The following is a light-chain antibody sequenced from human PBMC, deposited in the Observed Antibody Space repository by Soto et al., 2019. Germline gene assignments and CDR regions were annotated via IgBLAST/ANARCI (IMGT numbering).Light chain of an antibody. Sequence: EIVLTQSPGTLSLSPGERATLSCRASQSVSSSYLAWYQQKPGQAPRLLIYGASIRAAGIPARFTGSESGTEFTLSISSLQSEDFAVYYCQQYDDWPWTFGHGTKVDIK. CDR2: GAS. J-gene: IGKJ1*01. CDR3: QQYDDWPWT. V-gene: IGKV3-15*01. CDR1: QSVSSSY.